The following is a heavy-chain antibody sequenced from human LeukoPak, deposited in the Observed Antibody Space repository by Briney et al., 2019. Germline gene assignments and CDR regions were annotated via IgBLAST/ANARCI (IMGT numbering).Heavy chain of an antibody. CDR2: ILHTGPT. J-gene: IGHJ4*02. CDR1: GVSITDNW. CDR3: VRGGTYYLPY. D-gene: IGHD1-26*01. V-gene: IGHV4-4*02. Sequence: SETLSLTCAVSGVSITDNWWSWVRQPPGKGLEWIGEILHTGPTNFNPSLKSRVTISMDKSKNQLSLRLNSVTAADTAIYYCVRGGTYYLPYWGQGILVTVSS.